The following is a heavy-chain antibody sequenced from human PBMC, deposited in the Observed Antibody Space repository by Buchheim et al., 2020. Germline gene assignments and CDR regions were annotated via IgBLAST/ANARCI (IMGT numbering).Heavy chain of an antibody. CDR1: GFAFSDYY. CDR2: ISSSSSFT. CDR3: AREVRVGGMDV. D-gene: IGHD3-10*01. V-gene: IGHV3-11*06. Sequence: QVQLVESGGGLVKPGGSLRLSCAASGFAFSDYYMSWIRQAPGKGLEWVSYISSSSSFTNFADSVRGRFTIYRENSKNSLYLRVNSLRAEDTAVYYCAREVRVGGMDVWGQGTT. J-gene: IGHJ6*02.